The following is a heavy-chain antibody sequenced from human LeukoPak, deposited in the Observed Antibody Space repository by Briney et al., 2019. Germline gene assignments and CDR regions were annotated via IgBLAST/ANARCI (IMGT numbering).Heavy chain of an antibody. J-gene: IGHJ4*02. Sequence: SETLSLTCTVSGYSISSGYYWGWIRQPPGKGLEWIVSIYHSGNTYYNPSLKSRVTISVDTSKNQFSLKLSSVTAADTAVYYCARLGDGVNSRVDYWGQGTLVTLSS. CDR3: ARLGDGVNSRVDY. CDR1: GYSISSGYY. CDR2: IYHSGNT. D-gene: IGHD1-7*01. V-gene: IGHV4-38-2*02.